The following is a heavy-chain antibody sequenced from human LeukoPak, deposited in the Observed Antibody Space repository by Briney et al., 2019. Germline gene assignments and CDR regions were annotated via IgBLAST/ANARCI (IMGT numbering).Heavy chain of an antibody. V-gene: IGHV4-61*02. D-gene: IGHD4-11*01. J-gene: IGHJ4*02. CDR3: ARMKSNGLDY. CDR2: IYTSGNT. CDR1: GGSISSGSYY. Sequence: SETLSLTCTVSGGSISSGSYYWSWIRQPAGKELEWIGRIYTSGNTNYNPSLKSRVTMSVDTSKNQFSLKLTSVTAADTAVYFCARMKSNGLDYWGQGTLVTVSS.